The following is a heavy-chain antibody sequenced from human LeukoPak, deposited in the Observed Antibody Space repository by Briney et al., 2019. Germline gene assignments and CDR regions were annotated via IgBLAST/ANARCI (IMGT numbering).Heavy chain of an antibody. CDR2: ISSSGSTI. CDR3: ARDRSAVAGTRQNPRFDY. V-gene: IGHV3-48*03. J-gene: IGHJ4*02. CDR1: GFTFSSYE. Sequence: PGGSLRLSCAASGFTFSSYEMNWVRQAPGKGLEWVSYISSSGSTIYYADSVKGRFTISRDNSKNTLYLQMNSLRAEDTAVYYCARDRSAVAGTRQNPRFDYWGQGTLVTVSS. D-gene: IGHD6-19*01.